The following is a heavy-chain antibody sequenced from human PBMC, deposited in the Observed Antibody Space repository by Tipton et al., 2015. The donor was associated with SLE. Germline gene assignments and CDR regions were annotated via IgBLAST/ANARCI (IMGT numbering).Heavy chain of an antibody. V-gene: IGHV4-39*07. CDR1: GGSISSSSYY. D-gene: IGHD6-13*01. J-gene: IGHJ6*02. CDR3: ARGLSAYSSTWFYYYYAMDV. CDR2: INHSGRT. Sequence: TLSLTCTVSGGSISSSSYYWGWIRQPPGKGLEWIGEINHSGRTNYNPSLKSRVTISLDTSKNQFSLRLSSVIAADTAVYYCARGLSAYSSTWFYYYYAMDVWGQGTTVTVSS.